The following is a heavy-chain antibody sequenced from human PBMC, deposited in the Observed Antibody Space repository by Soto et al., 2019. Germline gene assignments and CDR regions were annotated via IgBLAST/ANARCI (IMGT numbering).Heavy chain of an antibody. CDR3: ARIGGWSTTVTTSLYYYYGMDV. CDR1: GFTFSSYW. CDR2: IKQDGSEK. Sequence: GGSLRLSCAASGFTFSSYWMSWVRQAPGKGLEWVANIKQDGSEKYYVDSVKGRFTISRDNAKNSLYLQMNSLRAEDTAVYYCARIGGWSTTVTTSLYYYYGMDVWRQGTTVTVSS. V-gene: IGHV3-7*03. D-gene: IGHD4-17*01. J-gene: IGHJ6*02.